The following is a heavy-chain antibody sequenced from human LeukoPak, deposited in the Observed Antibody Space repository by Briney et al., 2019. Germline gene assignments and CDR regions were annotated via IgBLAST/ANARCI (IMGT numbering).Heavy chain of an antibody. D-gene: IGHD6-19*01. V-gene: IGHV3-7*01. CDR1: GFTFSSYW. Sequence: GGSLRLSCAASGFTFSSYWMSWVRQAPGKGLEWVANIKQDGSEKYYVDSVKGRFTISRDNAKNSLYLQMNSLRAEDTAVYYCARDLTLYPADIAVYGYWGQGTLVTVSS. J-gene: IGHJ4*02. CDR3: ARDLTLYPADIAVYGY. CDR2: IKQDGSEK.